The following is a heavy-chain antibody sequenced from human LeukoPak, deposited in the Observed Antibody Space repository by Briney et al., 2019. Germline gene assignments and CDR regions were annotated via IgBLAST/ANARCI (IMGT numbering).Heavy chain of an antibody. V-gene: IGHV3-11*01. CDR2: ISSSGSTI. D-gene: IGHD2-2*01. CDR1: GFTFSDYY. Sequence: PGGSLRLSCAASGFTFSDYYMSWIRQAPGKGLEWVSYISSSGSTIYYADSVKGRFTISRDNAKNSLHLQMNSLRAEDTAVYYCARDGRSVVVPAAHRPWFDPWGQGTLVTVSS. J-gene: IGHJ5*02. CDR3: ARDGRSVVVPAAHRPWFDP.